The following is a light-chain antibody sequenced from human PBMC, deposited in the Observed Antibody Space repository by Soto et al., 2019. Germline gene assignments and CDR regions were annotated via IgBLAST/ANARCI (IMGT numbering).Light chain of an antibody. J-gene: IGKJ4*01. CDR3: QQRSSSLT. CDR2: DAS. Sequence: EIVLTQSPATLSLSPGERATLSCRASKSVSSYLAWYQQKPGQAPRLLIYDASNRATGIPARFSGSGSGTAFTLTITSLEPEDFAVYYCQQRSSSLTFGGGTKVEIK. V-gene: IGKV3-11*01. CDR1: KSVSSY.